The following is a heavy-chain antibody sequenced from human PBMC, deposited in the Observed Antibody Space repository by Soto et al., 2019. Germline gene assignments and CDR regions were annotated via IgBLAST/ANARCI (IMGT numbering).Heavy chain of an antibody. V-gene: IGHV3-7*01. D-gene: IGHD3-9*01. J-gene: IGHJ6*02. CDR2: IKQDGSEK. CDR1: VFTFSSYW. CDR3: ASCPLDWTDYYYGMEV. Sequence: SLRRSCEGSVFTFSSYWMIWVLQKPVKGLEWVANIKQDGSEKYYVDSVKGRFTISRDNAKNSLYLQMNSLRAEDTAVYYCASCPLDWTDYYYGMEVWGQGTTVTVSS.